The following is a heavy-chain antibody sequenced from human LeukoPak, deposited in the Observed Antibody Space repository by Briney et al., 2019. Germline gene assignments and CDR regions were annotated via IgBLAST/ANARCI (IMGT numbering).Heavy chain of an antibody. CDR3: AKYSSSSNYYYGMDV. CDR1: GFAFSGYG. D-gene: IGHD6-6*01. Sequence: PGGSLRLSCAASGFAFSGYGMHWVRQAPGKGLEWVALISYDGNNKYYADSVKGRFTISRDNSKNTLSLQMNSLRPEDTAVYYCAKYSSSSNYYYGMDVWGQGTTVTVSS. J-gene: IGHJ6*02. V-gene: IGHV3-30*18. CDR2: ISYDGNNK.